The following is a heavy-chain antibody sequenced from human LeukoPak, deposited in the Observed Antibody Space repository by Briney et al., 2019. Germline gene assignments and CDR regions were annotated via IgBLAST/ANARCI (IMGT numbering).Heavy chain of an antibody. D-gene: IGHD1-26*01. CDR3: ARGIVGPERAFDI. CDR1: GFIFSSYA. V-gene: IGHV3-23*01. Sequence: GGSLRLSCAASGFIFSSYAMNWVRQAPGKGLEWVAVISGGGSTTIYADSVKGRFTISRDDSKKTLYLQMNSLRAEDTAVYYCARGIVGPERAFDIWGQGTMVTVSS. J-gene: IGHJ3*02. CDR2: ISGGGSTT.